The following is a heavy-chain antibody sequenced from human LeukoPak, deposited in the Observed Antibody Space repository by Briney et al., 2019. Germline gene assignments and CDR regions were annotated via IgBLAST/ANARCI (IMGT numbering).Heavy chain of an antibody. D-gene: IGHD3-10*01. CDR2: TSAYNGNT. CDR3: ARDHITMVRGVIGY. V-gene: IGHV1-18*01. CDR1: GYTFTSYG. J-gene: IGHJ4*02. Sequence: ASVKVSCKASGYTFTSYGISWVRQAPGQGLEWMGWTSAYNGNTNYAQKLQGRVTMTTDTSTSTAYMELRSLRSDDTAVYYCARDHITMVRGVIGYWGQGTLVTVSS.